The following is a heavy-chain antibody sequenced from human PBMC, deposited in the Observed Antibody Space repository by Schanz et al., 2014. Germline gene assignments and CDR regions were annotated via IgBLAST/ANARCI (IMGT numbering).Heavy chain of an antibody. V-gene: IGHV3-43*01. CDR1: GFTFDDYT. J-gene: IGHJ4*02. D-gene: IGHD5-12*01. CDR3: AKNRAGGYESFLDS. Sequence: EVQLLESGGGLVQPGGSLRLSCAGSGFTFDDYTMHWVRQPPGKGLEWVSLVTWDGGYTYYADSVKGRFTISRDNSKNSLYLQMDSLRSVDTALYYCAKNRAGGYESFLDSWGQGTLVTVSS. CDR2: VTWDGGYT.